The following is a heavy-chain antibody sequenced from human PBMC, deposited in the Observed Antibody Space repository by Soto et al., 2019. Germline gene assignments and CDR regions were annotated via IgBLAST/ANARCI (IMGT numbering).Heavy chain of an antibody. D-gene: IGHD4-17*01. V-gene: IGHV3-30*18. J-gene: IGHJ6*02. CDR3: AKVWSTVIYYYYYGMDV. CDR1: GFTFSSYG. Sequence: GGSLRLSCAASGFTFSSYGMHWVRQAPGKGLEWVAVISYDGSNKYYADSVKGRFTISRDNSKNTLYLQMNSLRAADTAVYYCAKVWSTVIYYYYYGMDVWGQGTTVTVS. CDR2: ISYDGSNK.